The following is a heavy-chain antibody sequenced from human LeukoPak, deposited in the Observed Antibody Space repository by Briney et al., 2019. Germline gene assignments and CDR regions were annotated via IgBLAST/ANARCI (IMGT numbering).Heavy chain of an antibody. CDR2: IIPIFGTA. CDR3: ARDYGAMAFDY. D-gene: IGHD5-18*01. Sequence: ASVKVSCKASGGTFRSYAISWVRPAPGQGLELMGGIIPIFGTANYAQKFQGRVTITTDESTSTAYMELSSLRSEDTAVYYCARDYGAMAFDYWGQGTLVTVSS. J-gene: IGHJ4*02. CDR1: GGTFRSYA. V-gene: IGHV1-69*05.